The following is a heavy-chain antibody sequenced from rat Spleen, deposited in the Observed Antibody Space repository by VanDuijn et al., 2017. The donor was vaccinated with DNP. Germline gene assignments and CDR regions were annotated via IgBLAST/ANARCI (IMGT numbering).Heavy chain of an antibody. V-gene: IGHV3-1*01. CDR3: ARGGLITTDY. CDR1: GHSITSNY. CDR2: ITYSGVS. Sequence: EVQLQESGPGLVKPSQSLSLTCSVTGHSITSNYWGWIRKFPGNQMEWVGHITYSGVSVYNPSLKSRIDISRDTSKNQYFLRLSSMTTEDTATYYCARGGLITTDYWGQGVMVTVSS. J-gene: IGHJ2*01. D-gene: IGHD1-10*01.